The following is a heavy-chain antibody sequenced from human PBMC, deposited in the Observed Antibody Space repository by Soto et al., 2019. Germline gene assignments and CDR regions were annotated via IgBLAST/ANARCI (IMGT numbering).Heavy chain of an antibody. V-gene: IGHV3-23*01. CDR1: GFTFSTYA. CDR2: VSASGLNT. J-gene: IGHJ4*02. CDR3: ANDRPRRTSGYFFEF. Sequence: EVQLLESGGKLVQPGGSLTLSCAASGFTFSTYAMAWVRQAPGKGLEWVSGVSASGLNTDYADPVKGRFYISRDNSKNTVSLPMSSLRAEDTGLYFCANDRPRRTSGYFFEFWGQGTPVTVSS. D-gene: IGHD1-1*01.